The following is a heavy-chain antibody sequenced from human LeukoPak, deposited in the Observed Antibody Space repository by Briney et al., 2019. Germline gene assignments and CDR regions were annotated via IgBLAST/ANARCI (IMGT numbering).Heavy chain of an antibody. D-gene: IGHD6-13*01. CDR1: GLTLSNYW. Sequence: GGSLRLSCAASGLTLSNYWMHWVRQAPGKGLVWVSRMNNDGSGTTYADSVKGRFTISRDNAKNSLYLQMNSLRAEDTAVYYCARDAIIAAAGLGAFDIWGQGTMVTVSS. CDR2: MNNDGSGT. V-gene: IGHV3-74*01. CDR3: ARDAIIAAAGLGAFDI. J-gene: IGHJ3*02.